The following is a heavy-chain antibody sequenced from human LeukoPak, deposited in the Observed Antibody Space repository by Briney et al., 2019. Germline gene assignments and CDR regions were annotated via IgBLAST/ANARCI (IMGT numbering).Heavy chain of an antibody. D-gene: IGHD1-1*01. Sequence: PSETLSLTCTVSGYSINSGYYWAWIRLPPGKGPEWIGSIYHSGSTYYNPSLKSRVTISVDTSKNQFALKLTSVTAADTAMYYCATTRWTSERGGFDYWGQGTLVTVSS. V-gene: IGHV4-38-2*02. CDR1: GYSINSGYY. CDR3: ATTRWTSERGGFDY. CDR2: IYHSGST. J-gene: IGHJ4*02.